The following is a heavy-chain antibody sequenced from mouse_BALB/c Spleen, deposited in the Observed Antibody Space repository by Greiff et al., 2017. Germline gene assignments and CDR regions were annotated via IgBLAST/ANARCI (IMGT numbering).Heavy chain of an antibody. CDR2: IWAGGST. Sequence: VKLQESGPGLVAPSQSLSITCTVSGFSLTSYGVHWVRQPPGKGLEWLGVIWAGGSTNYNSALMSRLSISKDNSKSQVFLKMNSLQTDDTAMYYCARDITTATWGFAYWGQGTLVTVSA. D-gene: IGHD1-2*01. V-gene: IGHV2-9*02. CDR1: GFSLTSYG. J-gene: IGHJ3*01. CDR3: ARDITTATWGFAY.